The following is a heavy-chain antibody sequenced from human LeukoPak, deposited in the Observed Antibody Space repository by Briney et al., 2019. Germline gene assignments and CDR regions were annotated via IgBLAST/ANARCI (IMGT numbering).Heavy chain of an antibody. CDR2: ISAYNGNT. CDR3: ATTPNHSHRLFVMDV. D-gene: IGHD1-14*01. CDR1: GYTFTSYG. V-gene: IGHV1-18*01. Sequence: GASVKVSCKASGYTFTSYGISWVRQAPGQGLEWMGWISAYNGNTNYAQKLQGRVTMTIDTSTSTAYMELSSLRSEDTAVYYCATTPNHSHRLFVMDVWGQGTTVTVSS. J-gene: IGHJ6*02.